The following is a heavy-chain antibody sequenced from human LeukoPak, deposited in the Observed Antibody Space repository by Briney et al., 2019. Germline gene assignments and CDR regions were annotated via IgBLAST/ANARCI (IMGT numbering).Heavy chain of an antibody. J-gene: IGHJ3*02. CDR3: ARAHPPPSLIVGATHDAFDI. V-gene: IGHV4-4*02. CDR2: IYHSGST. Sequence: PSETLSLTCAVSGGSISSSNWWSWVRQPPGKGLEWIGEIYHSGSTNYNPSLKSRVTISVDKSKNQFSLKLSSVTAADTAVYYCARAHPPPSLIVGATHDAFDIWGQGTMVTVSS. CDR1: GGSISSSNW. D-gene: IGHD1-26*01.